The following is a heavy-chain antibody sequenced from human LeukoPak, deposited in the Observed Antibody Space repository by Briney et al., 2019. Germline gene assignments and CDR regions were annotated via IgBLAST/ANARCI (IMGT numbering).Heavy chain of an antibody. V-gene: IGHV3-30*04. CDR1: GFTFSSYA. D-gene: IGHD2-15*01. CDR3: AREFEGSGFDY. CDR2: ISYDGSNK. Sequence: GGSLRLSCAASGFTFSSYAMHWVRQAPGKGLEWVAVISYDGSNKYYADSVKGRFTISRDNSKNTLYLQMNSLRAEDTAVYYCAREFEGSGFDYWGQRTLVTVSS. J-gene: IGHJ4*02.